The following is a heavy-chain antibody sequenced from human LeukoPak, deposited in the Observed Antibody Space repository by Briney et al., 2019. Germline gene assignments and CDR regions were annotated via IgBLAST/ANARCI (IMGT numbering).Heavy chain of an antibody. CDR3: ARVGYCSSTSCYDYYMDV. CDR1: GFSVSDNY. CDR2: LFSGGST. J-gene: IGHJ6*03. Sequence: PGGSLRLSCEASGFSVSDNYMSWVRQAPGKGLEWVSLLFSGGSTHYADSVKGRFTISRDKSNMLSLQMNSLRAEDTALYYCARVGYCSSTSCYDYYMDVWGKGTTVTVSS. V-gene: IGHV3-66*01. D-gene: IGHD2-2*03.